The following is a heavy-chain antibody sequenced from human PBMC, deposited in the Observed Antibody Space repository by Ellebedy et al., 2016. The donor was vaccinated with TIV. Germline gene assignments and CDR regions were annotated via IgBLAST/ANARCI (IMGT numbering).Heavy chain of an antibody. CDR1: DGSNISYY. D-gene: IGHD6-19*01. V-gene: IGHV4-59*08. CDR2: VHHSGST. Sequence: MPSETLSLTCTVPDGSNISYYWRWVRLPPGKGLEWIGYVHHSGSTNYNPSLKRRVTISIDRSKNQFSLKLNSVTAADTAVYYCARLAPLALAGDSYYHSMDVWGQGSTVTVSS. CDR3: ARLAPLALAGDSYYHSMDV. J-gene: IGHJ6*01.